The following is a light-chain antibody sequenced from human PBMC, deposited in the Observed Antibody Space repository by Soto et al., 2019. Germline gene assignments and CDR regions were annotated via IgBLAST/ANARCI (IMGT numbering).Light chain of an antibody. CDR3: QQYNNWPYT. J-gene: IGKJ2*01. CDR2: GAS. CDR1: QSVSSN. Sequence: EIVMTQSPATLSVSPGERAALSCRASQSVSSNFAWYQQKPGQAPRLLIYGASTRATGIPARFSGSGSGTDFTLTISSLQSEYFAVYYCQQYNNWPYTFGQGTKLEIK. V-gene: IGKV3-15*01.